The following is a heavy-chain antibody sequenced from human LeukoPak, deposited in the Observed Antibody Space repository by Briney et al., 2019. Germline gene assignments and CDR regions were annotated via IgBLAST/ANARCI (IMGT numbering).Heavy chain of an antibody. CDR1: GGSLSNHY. CDR3: ARGNYVDWFDP. D-gene: IGHD1-7*01. V-gene: IGHV4-59*11. CDR2: IYHTGST. Sequence: PSETLSLTCTVSGGSLSNHYWSWIRQPPGKGLEWIGYIYHTGSTNYNPSLKSRVTISVDTSKNQFSLKLSSVTAADTVVYYCARGNYVDWFDPWGQGTQVTVSS. J-gene: IGHJ5*02.